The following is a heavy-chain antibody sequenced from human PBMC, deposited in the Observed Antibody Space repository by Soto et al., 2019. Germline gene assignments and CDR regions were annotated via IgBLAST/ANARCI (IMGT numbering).Heavy chain of an antibody. V-gene: IGHV3-23*01. D-gene: IGHD1-1*01. CDR1: GFTFNTYT. Sequence: EVQLLESGGGLVQPGGSLRLSCAASGFTFNTYTMSWVRQAPGKGLEWVSAIRGSGGSTYYADTVQGRFTISRDNSKNTLYLQMNSLRGQDTALYYCARGPFDDSLRYFVPWGQGTLVTVSS. CDR3: ARGPFDDSLRYFVP. CDR2: IRGSGGST. J-gene: IGHJ5*02.